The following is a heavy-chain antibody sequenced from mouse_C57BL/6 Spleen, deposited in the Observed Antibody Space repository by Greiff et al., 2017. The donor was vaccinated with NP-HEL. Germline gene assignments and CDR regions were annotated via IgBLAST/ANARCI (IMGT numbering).Heavy chain of an antibody. CDR1: GFTFSSYA. J-gene: IGHJ2*01. V-gene: IGHV5-4*03. Sequence: EVKLMESGGGLVKPGGSLKLSCAASGFTFSSYAMSWVRQTPEKRLEWVATISDGGSYTYYPDNVKGRFTISRDNAKNNLYLQMSHLKSEDTAMYYCARGERYYYGSSYDYFDYWGQGTTLTVSS. CDR2: ISDGGSYT. CDR3: ARGERYYYGSSYDYFDY. D-gene: IGHD1-1*01.